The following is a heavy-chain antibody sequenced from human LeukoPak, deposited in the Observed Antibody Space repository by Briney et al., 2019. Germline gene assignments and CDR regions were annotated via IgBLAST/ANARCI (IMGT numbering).Heavy chain of an antibody. CDR3: AKVQCGSYPLDY. CDR2: VSGSGGNT. V-gene: IGHV3-23*01. D-gene: IGHD1-26*01. Sequence: PGGSLRLSCAASRFTFSSYAMSWVRQAPGKGLQWVSTVSGSGGNTYYADSVKGRFTISRDNSKNTLYLQMNSLRAEDTAVYYCAKVQCGSYPLDYWGQGTLVTVSS. CDR1: RFTFSSYA. J-gene: IGHJ4*02.